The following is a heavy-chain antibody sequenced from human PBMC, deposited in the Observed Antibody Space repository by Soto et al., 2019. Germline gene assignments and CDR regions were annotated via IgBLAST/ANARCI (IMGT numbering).Heavy chain of an antibody. D-gene: IGHD6-19*01. CDR2: IYPGDSDT. V-gene: IGHV5-51*01. J-gene: IGHJ3*02. CDR3: ARHLEYSSGSDAFDI. Sequence: GESLKISCKGSGYSFTSYWIGWVRQMPGKGLEWMGIIYPGDSDTRYSPSFQGQVTTSADKSISTAYLQWSSLKASDTAMYYCARHLEYSSGSDAFDIWGQGTMVTVSS. CDR1: GYSFTSYW.